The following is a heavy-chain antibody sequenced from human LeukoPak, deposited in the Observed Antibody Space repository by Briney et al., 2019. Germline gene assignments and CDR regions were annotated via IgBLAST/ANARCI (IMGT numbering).Heavy chain of an antibody. CDR3: AKDFQGIVGATQIDF. V-gene: IGHV3-43*01. D-gene: IGHD1-26*01. J-gene: IGHJ4*02. CDR2: VSWNSDHT. Sequence: SGGSLRLSCAASGFKLDDYTMHWVRRPPGNGLGWVSLVSWNSDHTSYADSVKGRFTISRDNSKNSLYLERSSLRIEDTAFYYCAKDFQGIVGATQIDFWGQGTLVTVSS. CDR1: GFKLDDYT.